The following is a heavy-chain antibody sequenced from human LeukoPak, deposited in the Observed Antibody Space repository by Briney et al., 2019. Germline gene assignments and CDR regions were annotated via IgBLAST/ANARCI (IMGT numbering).Heavy chain of an antibody. J-gene: IGHJ4*02. CDR3: ARGGFIGITGTTCRY. V-gene: IGHV1-2*02. Sequence: GASVKVSCKASGYTFTGYCMHWVRQAPGQGLEWMGWINPNSGGTNYAQKFQGRVTMTRDTSISTAYMELSRLRSDDTAVYYCARGGFIGITGTTCRYWGQGTLVTVSS. CDR2: INPNSGGT. D-gene: IGHD1-7*01. CDR1: GYTFTGYC.